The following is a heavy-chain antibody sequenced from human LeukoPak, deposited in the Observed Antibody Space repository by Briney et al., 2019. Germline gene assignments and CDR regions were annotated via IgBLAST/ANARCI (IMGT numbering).Heavy chain of an antibody. CDR1: GFTFSSYS. Sequence: GGSLRLSCAVSGFTFSSYSMNWVRQAPGKGLEWVSFISPSSSTIYCADSVKGRFTISRDNSKNTLYLQMNSLRAEDTAVYYCAKEQLGYCSSTSCYTFDYWGQGTVVTVSS. J-gene: IGHJ4*02. CDR2: ISPSSSTI. D-gene: IGHD2-2*02. V-gene: IGHV3-48*01. CDR3: AKEQLGYCSSTSCYTFDY.